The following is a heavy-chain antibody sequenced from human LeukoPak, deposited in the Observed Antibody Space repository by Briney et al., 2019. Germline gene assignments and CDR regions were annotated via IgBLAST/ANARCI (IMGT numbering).Heavy chain of an antibody. D-gene: IGHD1-7*01. V-gene: IGHV4-59*01. J-gene: IGHJ4*02. CDR1: GASINSYY. CDR2: IYYSGST. Sequence: KPSEALSLTCTVSGASINSYYWSWIRQPPGKGLDWIGYIYYSGSTNYNPSLNSRITMSLYTSKDQFSLKLSSVTAADTAVYYCARGSAEWNYGHFDYWGQGILVTVS. CDR3: ARGSAEWNYGHFDY.